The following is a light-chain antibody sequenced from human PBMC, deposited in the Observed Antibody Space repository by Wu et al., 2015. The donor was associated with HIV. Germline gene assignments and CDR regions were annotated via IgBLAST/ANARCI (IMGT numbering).Light chain of an antibody. Sequence: EIVLTQSPGALSLSPGERATLSCRASQSVTSSPLAWFQQKPGQSPRLLISSVSTRAPGVPDRFSGSGSGTDFTLTISTLEPEDFAVYYCQHYGGSPWTFGQGTKVEI. CDR3: QHYGGSPWT. CDR1: QSVTSSP. V-gene: IGKV3-20*01. CDR2: SVS. J-gene: IGKJ1*01.